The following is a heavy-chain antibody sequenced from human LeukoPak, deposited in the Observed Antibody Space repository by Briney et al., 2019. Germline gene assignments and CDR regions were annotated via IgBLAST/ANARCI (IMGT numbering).Heavy chain of an antibody. CDR1: GYTFSSYG. J-gene: IGHJ5*02. CDR2: ISAYNGNT. Sequence: DSVKVSCKASGYTFSSYGISWVRQAPGQGLEWMGWISAYNGNTNYAQKVQGRVTMTTDTSTSTAYMELRSLRSDDTAVYYCARDESYGDYNNWFDPWGQGTLVTVSS. CDR3: ARDESYGDYNNWFDP. V-gene: IGHV1-18*01. D-gene: IGHD4-17*01.